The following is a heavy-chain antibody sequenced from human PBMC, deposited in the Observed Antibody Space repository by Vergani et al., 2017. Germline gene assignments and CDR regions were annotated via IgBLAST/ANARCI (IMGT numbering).Heavy chain of an antibody. V-gene: IGHV3-21*01. J-gene: IGHJ3*02. CDR2: ISSSSSYI. CDR1: GFTFSSYS. D-gene: IGHD2-2*01. CDR3: ARDIGYCSSTSCYDAFDI. Sequence: VQLVESGGGLVKPGGSLRLSCAASGFTFSSYSMNWVRQAPGKGLEWVSSISSSSSYIYYADSVKGRFTISRDNAKNSLYLQMNSLRAEDTAVYYCARDIGYCSSTSCYDAFDIWGQGTMVTVSS.